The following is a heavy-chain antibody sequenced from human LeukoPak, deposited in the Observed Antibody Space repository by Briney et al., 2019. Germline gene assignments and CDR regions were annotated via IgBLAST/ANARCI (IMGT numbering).Heavy chain of an antibody. D-gene: IGHD3-10*01. V-gene: IGHV3-13*01. CDR2: IGTAGDT. CDR1: GFTFSSYD. J-gene: IGHJ4*02. CDR3: ARGRAMVRGVIDY. Sequence: GGSLRLSCAASGFTFSSYDMHWVRHATGKGLEWVSAIGTAGDTYYPGSVKGRFTISRENAKNSLYLQMNSLRAGDTAVYYCARGRAMVRGVIDYWGQGTLVTVSS.